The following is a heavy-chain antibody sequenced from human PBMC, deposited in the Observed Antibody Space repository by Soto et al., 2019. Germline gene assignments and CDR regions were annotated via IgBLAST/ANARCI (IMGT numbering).Heavy chain of an antibody. J-gene: IGHJ6*02. Sequence: ETLSLTCAVYGGSFSGYYWSWIRQPPGKGLEWIGEINHSGSTNYNPSLKSRVTISVDTSKNQFSLKLSSVTAADTAVYYCARLDTVGPRPYYYYGMDVWGQGTTVTVSS. CDR3: ARLDTVGPRPYYYYGMDV. CDR1: GGSFSGYY. V-gene: IGHV4-34*01. D-gene: IGHD4-4*01. CDR2: INHSGST.